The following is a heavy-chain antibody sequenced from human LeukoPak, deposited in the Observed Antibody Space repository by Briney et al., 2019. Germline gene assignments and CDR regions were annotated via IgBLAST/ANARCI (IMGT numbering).Heavy chain of an antibody. J-gene: IGHJ6*03. V-gene: IGHV4-59*01. CDR1: GGSISGYY. D-gene: IGHD3-3*01. Sequence: SETLSLPCTVSGGSISGYYWSWIRQAPGKGLEWLGYVHYNGSPNYNASLKSRVTISVDASKNQFSLKVSFVSAADTAVYNCARTTFWSGRSPDYHHCYMDVWGKGTTVTVSS. CDR3: ARTTFWSGRSPDYHHCYMDV. CDR2: VHYNGSP.